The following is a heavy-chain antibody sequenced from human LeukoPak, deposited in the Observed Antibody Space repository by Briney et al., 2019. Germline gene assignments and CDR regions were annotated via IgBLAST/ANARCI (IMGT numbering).Heavy chain of an antibody. CDR2: IYYSGST. CDR3: ARVQYDYVWGSYRFYYFDY. V-gene: IGHV4-30-4*01. Sequence: PSQTLSLTCTVSGGSISSGDYYWGRIRQPPGKGLEWIGYIYYSGSTYYNPSLKSRVTISVDTSKNQFSLKLSSVTAADTAVYYCARVQYDYVWGSYRFYYFDYWGQGTLVTVSS. D-gene: IGHD3-16*02. J-gene: IGHJ4*02. CDR1: GGSISSGDYY.